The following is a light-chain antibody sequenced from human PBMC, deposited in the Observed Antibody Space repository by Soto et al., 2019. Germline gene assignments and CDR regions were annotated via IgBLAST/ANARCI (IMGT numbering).Light chain of an antibody. V-gene: IGLV1-40*01. Sequence: QSALTQPPSVSVAPGQRVTFSCTGSTSNIGAGYDVHWYQQLPGTSPKLPIFGNSNRPSGVPDRFSASRSGSSASLAITGLQAEDEADYYCQSYDSSLSGSYVFGSGTKVTVL. CDR2: GNS. CDR3: QSYDSSLSGSYV. J-gene: IGLJ1*01. CDR1: TSNIGAGYD.